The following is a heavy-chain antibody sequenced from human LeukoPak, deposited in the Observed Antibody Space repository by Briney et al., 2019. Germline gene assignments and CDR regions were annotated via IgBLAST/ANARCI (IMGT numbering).Heavy chain of an antibody. Sequence: ASVTLSCEASGYAFTSYYMHWVRQAPGQGLEWMGVINPSGGSTSYAQKFQGRVTMTRDTSTSTVYMELSSLRSEDTAVYYCASGRRRHDILTGYYDYFDYWGQGTLVTVSS. V-gene: IGHV1-46*01. CDR1: GYAFTSYY. CDR2: INPSGGST. J-gene: IGHJ4*02. D-gene: IGHD3-9*01. CDR3: ASGRRRHDILTGYYDYFDY.